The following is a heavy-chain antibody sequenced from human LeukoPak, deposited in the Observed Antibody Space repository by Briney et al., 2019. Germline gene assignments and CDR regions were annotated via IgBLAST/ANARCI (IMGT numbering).Heavy chain of an antibody. Sequence: QTLSLTCTFSGFSFGSSGMRVSWIRQSPGKALEWLARIDWDGDKFYSTSLKTRLTISKDTSKIRAVLTMTHMDPMDTATYYCARSGVVTPRAFDVWGQGTIVTASS. J-gene: IGHJ3*01. D-gene: IGHD4-23*01. CDR3: ARSGVVTPRAFDV. CDR1: GFSFGSSGMR. V-gene: IGHV2-70*04. CDR2: IDWDGDK.